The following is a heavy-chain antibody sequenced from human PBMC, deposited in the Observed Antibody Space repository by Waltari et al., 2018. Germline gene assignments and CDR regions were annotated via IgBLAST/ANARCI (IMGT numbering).Heavy chain of an antibody. CDR1: GYSLSSGYY. V-gene: IGHV4-38-2*01. D-gene: IGHD3-22*01. J-gene: IGHJ3*02. CDR2: IYHSGST. Sequence: QVQLQESGPGLVKPSETLSLTCAVSGYSLSSGYYWGWIRQPPGKGLEWIGSIYHSGSTYYNPSLKSRVTISVDTSKNQFSLKLSSVTAADTAVYYCARRLYYYDSSGNDAFDIWGQGTMVTVSS. CDR3: ARRLYYYDSSGNDAFDI.